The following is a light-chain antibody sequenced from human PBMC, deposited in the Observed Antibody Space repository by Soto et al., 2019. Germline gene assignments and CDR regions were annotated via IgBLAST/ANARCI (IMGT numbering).Light chain of an antibody. V-gene: IGLV2-14*01. CDR3: SSYTTTSTVV. CDR1: SSDVGGYDY. J-gene: IGLJ2*01. CDR2: DVY. Sequence: QSALTQPASVSGSPGQSITISCTGTSSDVGGYDYVSWFQQYPGKAPSLMLYDVYRRPSGVSYRFSGSKSGNTASLTISGLKAEDEADYYCSSYTTTSTVVFGGGTKLTVL.